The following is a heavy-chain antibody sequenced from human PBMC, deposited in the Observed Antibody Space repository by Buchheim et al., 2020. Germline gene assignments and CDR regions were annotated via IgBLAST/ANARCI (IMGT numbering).Heavy chain of an antibody. CDR3: ARGSDHWYQPPDY. CDR2: IWYDGSNK. CDR1: GFTFSSYG. J-gene: IGHJ4*02. Sequence: QVQLVESGGGVVQPGRSLRLSCAASGFTFSSYGMHWVRQAPGKGLEWVAVIWYDGSNKYYADSVKGRFTISRDNSKNTLYLQMNSLRAEDTAVYYCARGSDHWYQPPDYWGQGTL. V-gene: IGHV3-33*01. D-gene: IGHD2-2*01.